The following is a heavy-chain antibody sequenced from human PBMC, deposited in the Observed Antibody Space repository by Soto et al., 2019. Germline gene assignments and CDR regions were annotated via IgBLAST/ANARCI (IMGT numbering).Heavy chain of an antibody. Sequence: VKVSCKASGYTFTSYGISWVRQAPGQGLEWMGWISAYNGNTNYAQKLQGRVTMTTDTSTSTAYMELRSLRSDDTAVYYCARVPKGIAVAGTNFDYWGQGTLVTVS. V-gene: IGHV1-18*01. CDR1: GYTFTSYG. J-gene: IGHJ4*02. D-gene: IGHD6-19*01. CDR3: ARVPKGIAVAGTNFDY. CDR2: ISAYNGNT.